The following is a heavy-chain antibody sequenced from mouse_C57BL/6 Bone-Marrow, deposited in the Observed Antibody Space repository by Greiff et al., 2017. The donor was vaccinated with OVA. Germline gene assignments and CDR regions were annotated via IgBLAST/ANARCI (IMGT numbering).Heavy chain of an antibody. CDR3: ARYKDYDYSYYAMDY. V-gene: IGHV7-3*01. D-gene: IGHD2-4*01. Sequence: EVKLMESGGGLVQPGGSLSLSCAASGFTFTDYYMSWVRQPPGKALEWLGFIRNKANGYTTEYSASVKGRFTISRDNSQSILYLQMNALRAEDSATYYCARYKDYDYSYYAMDYWGQGTSVTVSS. CDR1: GFTFTDYY. J-gene: IGHJ4*01. CDR2: IRNKANGYTT.